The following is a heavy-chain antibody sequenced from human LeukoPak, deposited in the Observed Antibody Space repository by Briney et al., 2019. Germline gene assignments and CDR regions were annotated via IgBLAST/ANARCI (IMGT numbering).Heavy chain of an antibody. D-gene: IGHD3-9*01. V-gene: IGHV3-23*01. J-gene: IGHJ4*02. CDR1: GFTFGSYA. Sequence: GGSLRLSCAASGFTFGSYAMSWVRQAPGKGLEWVSDISGSGGSTYYADSVKGRFTISRDNSKNTLYLQMNSLRAEDTAVYYCAKDDAWLRYQYWGQGTLVTVSS. CDR3: AKDDAWLRYQY. CDR2: ISGSGGST.